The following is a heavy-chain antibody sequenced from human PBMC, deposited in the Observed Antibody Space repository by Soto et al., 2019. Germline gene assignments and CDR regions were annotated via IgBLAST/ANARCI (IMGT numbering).Heavy chain of an antibody. CDR2: ISYDGSNK. CDR3: ARDLGYSYGFPPNYYYSYGMDV. V-gene: IGHV3-30-3*01. CDR1: GFTFSSYA. J-gene: IGHJ6*02. D-gene: IGHD5-18*01. Sequence: PGGSLRLSCAASGFTFSSYAMHWVRQAPGKGLEWVAVISYDGSNKYYADSVKGRFTISRDNSKNTLYLQMNSLRAEDTAVYYCARDLGYSYGFPPNYYYSYGMDVWGQGTTVTVSS.